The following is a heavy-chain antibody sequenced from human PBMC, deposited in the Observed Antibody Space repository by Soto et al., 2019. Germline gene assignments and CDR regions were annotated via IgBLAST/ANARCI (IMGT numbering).Heavy chain of an antibody. V-gene: IGHV3-33*01. CDR3: VRDLGRTDYRNNDIFDI. Sequence: QVVESGGGVVQPGRSLTLSCATSGFTFRSCGMHWVRQAPGKGLEWVAVLWYDGTTKYYSDSAQGRFIISRDTSKNTLYLQMNSVRVEDTGVYYCVRDLGRTDYRNNDIFDIWGQGTKVTVSS. CDR2: LWYDGTTK. CDR1: GFTFRSCG. D-gene: IGHD3-10*01. J-gene: IGHJ3*02.